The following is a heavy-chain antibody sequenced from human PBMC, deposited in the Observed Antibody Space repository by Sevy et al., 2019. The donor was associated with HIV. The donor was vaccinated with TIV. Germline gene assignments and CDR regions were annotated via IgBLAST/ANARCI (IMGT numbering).Heavy chain of an antibody. CDR1: GASITDNY. V-gene: IGHV4-59*01. Sequence: SETLSLTCSVSGASITDNYWTWIRQPPGKGLEWIGYQFYSGSTNYNPSLKSCVTISLDTSRNQFSLRLSSVTAADTAVYYCARSENLDTAPIDSWGQGTLVTVSS. CDR2: QFYSGST. J-gene: IGHJ4*02. CDR3: ARSENLDTAPIDS. D-gene: IGHD5-18*01.